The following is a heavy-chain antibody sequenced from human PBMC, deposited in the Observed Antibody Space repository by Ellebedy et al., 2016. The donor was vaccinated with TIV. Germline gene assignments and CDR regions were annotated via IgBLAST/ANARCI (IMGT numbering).Heavy chain of an antibody. V-gene: IGHV3-7*01. CDR2: IKQDGSEK. CDR3: ARAHYGMDV. J-gene: IGHJ6*02. CDR1: GFTFSSDW. Sequence: GGSLRLSCAASGFTFSSDWMSWVRQAPGKGLEWVANIKQDGSEKYYVDSVKGQFTISRDNAKNSLYLQMNSLRAEDTAVYYCARAHYGMDVWGQGTTVTVSS.